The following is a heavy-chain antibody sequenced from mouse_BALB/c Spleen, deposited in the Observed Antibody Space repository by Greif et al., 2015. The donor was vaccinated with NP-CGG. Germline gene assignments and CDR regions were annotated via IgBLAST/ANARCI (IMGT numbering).Heavy chain of an antibody. CDR2: ISSGSSTI. Sequence: DVKLVESGGGLVQPGGSRKLSCAASGFTFSSFGMHWVRQAPEKGLEWVAYISSGSSTIYYADTVKGRFTISRDNPKNTLFLQMTSLRSEDTAMYYCARGVRDYYGNYYAMDYWGQGTSVTVSS. V-gene: IGHV5-17*02. J-gene: IGHJ4*01. CDR3: ARGVRDYYGNYYAMDY. CDR1: GFTFSSFG. D-gene: IGHD1-1*01.